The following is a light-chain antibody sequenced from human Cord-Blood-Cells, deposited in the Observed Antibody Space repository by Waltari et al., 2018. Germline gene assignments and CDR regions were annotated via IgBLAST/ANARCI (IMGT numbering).Light chain of an antibody. CDR2: DAS. V-gene: IGKV3-11*01. Sequence: EIVLTQSPATLSLSPGDRATLSCSASQSVSSYLAWYQQKPGQAPRLLIYDASNRATGIPARFSGSGSGTDFTLTISSLEPEDFATYYCQQYKSYWTFGQGTKVEIK. CDR1: QSVSSY. J-gene: IGKJ1*01. CDR3: QQYKSYWT.